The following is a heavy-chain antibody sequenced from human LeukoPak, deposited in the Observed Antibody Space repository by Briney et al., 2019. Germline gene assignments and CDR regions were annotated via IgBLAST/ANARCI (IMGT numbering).Heavy chain of an antibody. Sequence: ASVKVSCKASGYTFISYGVTWVRQAPGQGLEWMGWISPYNGDTNYAQKLQGRVTMTTDTSTSTAYMELRSLRSDDTAVYYCATLWGAGPDFDYWGQGTLVTVSS. CDR1: GYTFISYG. J-gene: IGHJ4*02. D-gene: IGHD1-26*01. CDR3: ATLWGAGPDFDY. V-gene: IGHV1-18*01. CDR2: ISPYNGDT.